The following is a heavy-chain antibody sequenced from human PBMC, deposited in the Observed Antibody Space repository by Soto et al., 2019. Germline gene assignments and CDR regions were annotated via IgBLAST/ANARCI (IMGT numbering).Heavy chain of an antibody. CDR3: ARDFDRSYSSASS. D-gene: IGHD6-19*01. J-gene: IGHJ5*02. CDR1: GFIFSTYA. Sequence: QVQLVESGGGVVQPGRSLRLSCAASGFIFSTYAMHWVRQAPGKGLEWVAVISYDGSNKYYADSVKGRFTISRDNFKNTLYLQMNSLRADDTAVYYCARDFDRSYSSASSWGQGTLVTVSS. CDR2: ISYDGSNK. V-gene: IGHV3-30-3*01.